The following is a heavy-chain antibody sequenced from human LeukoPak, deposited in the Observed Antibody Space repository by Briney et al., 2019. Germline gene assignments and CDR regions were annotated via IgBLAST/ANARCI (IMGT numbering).Heavy chain of an antibody. CDR2: IYHSGST. V-gene: IGHV4-30-2*01. CDR3: ASLAIVPLGYYFDY. CDR1: GGSISSGGYS. D-gene: IGHD3-22*01. J-gene: IGHJ4*02. Sequence: PSQTLSLTCAVSGGSISSGGYSWSWIRQPPGKGLEWSGYIYHSGSTYYNPSLKSRVTISVDRSKNQFSLKLSSVTAADTAVYYCASLAIVPLGYYFDYWGQGTLVTASS.